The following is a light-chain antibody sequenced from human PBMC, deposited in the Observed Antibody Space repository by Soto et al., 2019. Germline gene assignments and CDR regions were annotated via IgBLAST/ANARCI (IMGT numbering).Light chain of an antibody. Sequence: EVTQSPSFLSASVGDRVTITCRASQTISSWLAWYQQKPGKAPKLLIYDASSLESGVPSRFSGSGSGTEFTLTISSLQTDDFASYYCQHSDSYSWPFGQGTKADVK. CDR2: DAS. J-gene: IGKJ1*01. V-gene: IGKV1-5*01. CDR1: QTISSW. CDR3: QHSDSYSWP.